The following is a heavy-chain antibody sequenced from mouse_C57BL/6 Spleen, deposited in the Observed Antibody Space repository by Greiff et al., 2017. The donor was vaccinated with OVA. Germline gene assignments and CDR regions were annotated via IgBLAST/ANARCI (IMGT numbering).Heavy chain of an antibody. CDR1: GYTFTSYW. Sequence: QVQLQQPGAELVKPGASVKLSCKASGYTFTSYWMQWVNQRPGQGLEWIGEIDPSDSYTNYNQKFKVKATMTVDTSSSTAYMQLSSLTSEDSGVYYCARSYSNYAMDYWGQGTSVTVSS. V-gene: IGHV1-50*01. J-gene: IGHJ4*01. D-gene: IGHD2-5*01. CDR2: IDPSDSYT. CDR3: ARSYSNYAMDY.